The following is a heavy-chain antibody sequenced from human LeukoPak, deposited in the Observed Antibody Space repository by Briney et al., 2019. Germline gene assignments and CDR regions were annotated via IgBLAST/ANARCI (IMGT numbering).Heavy chain of an antibody. CDR2: ITTGRTL. CDR3: ARVVSSRSTVGFDP. J-gene: IGHJ5*02. V-gene: IGHV3-11*04. D-gene: IGHD5/OR15-5a*01. Sequence: GGSRRLSCAASGFNFNDYYMSWIRQAPGKGLEWVSYITTGRTLSYADSVKGRFTISRDNAKNSLFLQMKSLRVEDTAVYYCARVVSSRSTVGFDPWGQGTLVTVSS. CDR1: GFNFNDYY.